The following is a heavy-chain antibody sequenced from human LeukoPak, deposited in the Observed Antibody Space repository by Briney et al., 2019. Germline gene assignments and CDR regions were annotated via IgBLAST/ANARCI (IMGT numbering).Heavy chain of an antibody. D-gene: IGHD1-1*01. CDR2: IYYSGST. J-gene: IGHJ3*02. V-gene: IGHV4-39*01. CDR3: ARNGDAFDI. CDR1: GGSISSSSYY. Sequence: SETLSLTCTVSGGSISSSSYYWGWIRQPPGKGLEWIGSIYYSGSTYYNPSLKSRVTISVDTSKNQFSLKLSSVTAADTAVYYCARNGDAFDIWGQGTMATVSS.